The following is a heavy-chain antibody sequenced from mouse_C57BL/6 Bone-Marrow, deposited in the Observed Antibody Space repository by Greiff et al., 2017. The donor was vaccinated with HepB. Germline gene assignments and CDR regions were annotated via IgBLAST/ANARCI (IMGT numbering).Heavy chain of an antibody. CDR2: ISSGGSYT. Sequence: EVQVVESGGDLVKPGGSLKLSCAASGFTFSSYGMSWVRQTPDKRLEWVATISSGGSYTYYPDSVKGRFTISRDNAKNTLYLQMSSLKSEDTAMYYCARLPAWFAYWGQGTLVTVSA. J-gene: IGHJ3*01. CDR1: GFTFSSYG. CDR3: ARLPAWFAY. V-gene: IGHV5-6*01.